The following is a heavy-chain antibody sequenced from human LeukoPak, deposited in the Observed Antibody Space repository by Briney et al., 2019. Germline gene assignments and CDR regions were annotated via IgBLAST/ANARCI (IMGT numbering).Heavy chain of an antibody. D-gene: IGHD3-16*02. CDR3: ARASVRYPRDY. CDR2: ISYDGSNE. J-gene: IGHJ4*02. V-gene: IGHV3-30-3*01. CDR1: GFTFSSYT. Sequence: GRSLRLSCAASGFTFSSYTMHWVRQAPGKGLEWVAVISYDGSNEYYADSVKGRFTISRDNSKNALYLQMNSLRAEDTAVYYCARASVRYPRDYWGQGTLVTVSS.